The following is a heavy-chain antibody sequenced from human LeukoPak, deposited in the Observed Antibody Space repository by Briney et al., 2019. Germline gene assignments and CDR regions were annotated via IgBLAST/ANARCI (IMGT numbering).Heavy chain of an antibody. CDR3: ARRDDWSDFDY. Sequence: GGSLRLSCAASGFTFSSYSMNWVRQAPGKGLKWVSYISSSSSTIYYADSVKGRFTISRDNAKNSLYLQMNSLRAEDTAVYYCARRDDWSDFDYWGQGTLVTVSS. D-gene: IGHD3-9*01. J-gene: IGHJ4*02. V-gene: IGHV3-48*01. CDR1: GFTFSSYS. CDR2: ISSSSSTI.